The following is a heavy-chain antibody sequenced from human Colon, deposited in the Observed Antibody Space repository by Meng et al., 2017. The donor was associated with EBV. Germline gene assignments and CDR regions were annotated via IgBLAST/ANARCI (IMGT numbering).Heavy chain of an antibody. CDR1: GGSISSIHYY. V-gene: IGHV4-39*01. CDR2: IYHSGST. CDR3: ARRRGGSGRDC. D-gene: IGHD3-10*01. Sequence: QLQRQESGPGLVKPSETLSLTGTVSGGSISSIHYYWGWVRQPPGKGLQWIGTIYHSGSTSYNPSLQSRVTMFVDTSKNQFSLMLTSVTATDTAVYYCARRRGGSGRDCWGQGTLVTVSS. J-gene: IGHJ4*02.